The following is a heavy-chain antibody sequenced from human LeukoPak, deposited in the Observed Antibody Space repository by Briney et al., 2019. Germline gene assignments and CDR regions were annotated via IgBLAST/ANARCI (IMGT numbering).Heavy chain of an antibody. D-gene: IGHD3-10*01. Sequence: SETLSLTCTVSGGSISSSSYYWSWIRQPAGKGLEWIGRIYTTGSTTYNPSLKSRVTMSVDTSKNQFSLKLRSVTAADTAVYYCARDSGTTAEVKFDPWGQGTLVTVSS. CDR2: IYTTGST. CDR1: GGSISSSSYY. CDR3: ARDSGTTAEVKFDP. V-gene: IGHV4-61*02. J-gene: IGHJ5*02.